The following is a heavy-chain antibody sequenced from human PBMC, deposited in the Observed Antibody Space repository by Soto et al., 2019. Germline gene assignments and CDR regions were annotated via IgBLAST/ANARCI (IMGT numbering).Heavy chain of an antibody. Sequence: QVQLQESGPGLVKPSETLSLTCTVSGGSISSYYCSWIRQPPRKGLEWIGYIYFCGSTNNNPSLKSRVTISVDTSKNQFSLKLSSVTAADTAVYYCARRYGASFDYWGQGTLVTVSS. D-gene: IGHD4-17*01. J-gene: IGHJ4*02. CDR1: GGSISSYY. CDR3: ARRYGASFDY. V-gene: IGHV4-59*01. CDR2: IYFCGST.